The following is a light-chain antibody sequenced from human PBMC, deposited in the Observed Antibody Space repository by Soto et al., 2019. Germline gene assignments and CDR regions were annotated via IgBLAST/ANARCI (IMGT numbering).Light chain of an antibody. Sequence: QSALTQPASVSGSPGQSLTISCTGTSLDIAPYQYVSWYQQHPGKAPKLTIYEVSYRPSGMSNRFSGSKSGNTASLTISGLQAEDEADYYCSSYTSSTSYVFGTGTKLTVL. J-gene: IGLJ1*01. CDR1: SLDIAPYQY. CDR2: EVS. V-gene: IGLV2-14*01. CDR3: SSYTSSTSYV.